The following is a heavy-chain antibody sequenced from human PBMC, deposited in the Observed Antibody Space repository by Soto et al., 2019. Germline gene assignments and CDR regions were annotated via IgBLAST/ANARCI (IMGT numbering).Heavy chain of an antibody. D-gene: IGHD6-13*01. CDR2: ISAYNGNT. CDR3: ASYREQLVLYGMDV. CDR1: GYTFTSYV. J-gene: IGHJ6*02. Sequence: QVQLVQSGAEVTKPGASVKVSCKASGYTFTSYVISWVRQAPGQGLEWMGWISAYNGNTNYAQKLQGRVTMTTDTSTSTAYMELRSLRSDDTAVYYCASYREQLVLYGMDVWGQGTTVTVSS. V-gene: IGHV1-18*01.